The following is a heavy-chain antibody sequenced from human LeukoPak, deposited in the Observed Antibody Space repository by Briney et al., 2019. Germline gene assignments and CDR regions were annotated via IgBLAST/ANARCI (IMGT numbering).Heavy chain of an antibody. CDR3: AAWGLHNY. CDR2: INLGGSAK. J-gene: IGHJ4*02. CDR1: GFAFSDYC. V-gene: IGHV3-7*01. Sequence: GGSLRLSCSPSGFAFSDYCMNWVRQAPGKGPEWVANINLGGSAKLYVDSVKGRCTISRDNAKNSLYLQMNSLRVEDTAVYYCAAWGLHNYCGQGTLVTVSS. D-gene: IGHD7-27*01.